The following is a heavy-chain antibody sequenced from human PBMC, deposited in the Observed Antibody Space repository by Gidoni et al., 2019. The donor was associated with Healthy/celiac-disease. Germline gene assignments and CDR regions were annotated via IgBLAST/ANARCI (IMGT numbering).Heavy chain of an antibody. Sequence: QVQLQQWGAGLLKPSETLSLTCAVYGGSFSGYYWSWIRQPPGKGLEWIGEINHSGRTNYNPSLKSRVTISVHTSKTQFSLKLSSVTAADTAVYYCASWYGWFDPWGQGTLVTVSS. CDR1: GGSFSGYY. CDR3: ASWYGWFDP. J-gene: IGHJ5*02. D-gene: IGHD6-13*01. CDR2: INHSGRT. V-gene: IGHV4-34*01.